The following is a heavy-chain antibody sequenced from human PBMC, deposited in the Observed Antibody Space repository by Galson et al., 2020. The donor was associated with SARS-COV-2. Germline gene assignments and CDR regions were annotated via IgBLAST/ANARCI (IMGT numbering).Heavy chain of an antibody. Sequence: ASVKVSCKASGYSFSGNYLHWVRQAPGQGLEWMGWSNPDSGGTHYAQNFQGRVTMTRDTSIRTAYMELTRLRSDDTAVYYCAREWEYDALDFWGQGTVVTVSS. CDR1: GYSFSGNY. CDR3: AREWEYDALDF. J-gene: IGHJ3*01. D-gene: IGHD1-26*01. CDR2: SNPDSGGT. V-gene: IGHV1-2*02.